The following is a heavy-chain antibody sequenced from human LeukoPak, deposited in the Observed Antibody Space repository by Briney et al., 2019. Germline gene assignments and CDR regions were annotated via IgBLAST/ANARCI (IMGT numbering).Heavy chain of an antibody. D-gene: IGHD3-3*01. CDR3: ARANVRFLDPPDAFDI. CDR2: IYHSGST. J-gene: IGHJ3*02. V-gene: IGHV4-30-2*01. Sequence: SETLSLTCTVSGGSISSGGYYWSWIRQPPGKGLEWIGYIYHSGSTYYNPSLKSRVTISVDRSKNQFSLKLSSVTAADTAVYYCARANVRFLDPPDAFDIWGQGTMVTVSS. CDR1: GGSISSGGYY.